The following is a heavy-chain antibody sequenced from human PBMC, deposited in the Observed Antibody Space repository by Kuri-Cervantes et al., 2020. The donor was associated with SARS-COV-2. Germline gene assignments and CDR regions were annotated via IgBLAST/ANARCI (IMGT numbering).Heavy chain of an antibody. CDR2: IYTSGST. CDR3: ARERGSGTRYYYYYYMDV. J-gene: IGHJ6*03. V-gene: IGHV4-4*07. CDR1: GGSISSYY. D-gene: IGHD3-10*01. Sequence: ESLKISCTVSGGSISSYYWSWIRQPAGKGLEWIGRIYTSGSTNYNPSLKSRVAISVDTSKNQFSLKLSSVTAADTAVYYCARERGSGTRYYYYYYMDVWGKGTMVTVSS.